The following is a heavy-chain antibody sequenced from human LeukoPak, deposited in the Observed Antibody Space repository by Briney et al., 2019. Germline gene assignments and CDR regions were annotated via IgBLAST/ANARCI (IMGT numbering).Heavy chain of an antibody. D-gene: IGHD6-6*01. V-gene: IGHV4-59*08. J-gene: IGHJ6*02. Sequence: SETLSLTCTVSGGSISSYYWSWIRQPPGKGLEWIGYIYYSGSTNYNPTLKSRVTISVDTSKNQFSLKVSSVTAADTAVYYSGRHIDSSSYSYGMDVWGQGTTVTVSS. CDR2: IYYSGST. CDR1: GGSISSYY. CDR3: GRHIDSSSYSYGMDV.